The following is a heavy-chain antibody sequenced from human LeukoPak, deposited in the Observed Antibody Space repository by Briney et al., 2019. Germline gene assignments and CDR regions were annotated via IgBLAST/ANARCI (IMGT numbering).Heavy chain of an antibody. V-gene: IGHV3-23*01. J-gene: IGHJ4*02. CDR1: GFTFSSYA. D-gene: IGHD3-10*01. Sequence: GGSLRLSCAASGFTFSSYAKSWVRQAPGKGLEWVSAISGSGGSTYYADSVKGRFTISRDNSKNTLYLQMNSLRAEDTAVYYCAKAPDYYGSGRRGYWGQGTLVTVSS. CDR3: AKAPDYYGSGRRGY. CDR2: ISGSGGST.